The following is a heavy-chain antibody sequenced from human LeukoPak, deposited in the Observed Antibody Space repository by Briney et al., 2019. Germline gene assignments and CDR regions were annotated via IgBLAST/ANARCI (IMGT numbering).Heavy chain of an antibody. D-gene: IGHD6-19*01. Sequence: GSSVKVSCKASGGTFSSYAISWVRQAPGQGLEWMGGIIPIFGTANYAQKFQGRVTITADESTSTAYMELSSLRSEDTAVYYCARDGYSSGNDAFNIWGQGTMVTVSS. V-gene: IGHV1-69*01. J-gene: IGHJ3*02. CDR1: GGTFSSYA. CDR2: IIPIFGTA. CDR3: ARDGYSSGNDAFNI.